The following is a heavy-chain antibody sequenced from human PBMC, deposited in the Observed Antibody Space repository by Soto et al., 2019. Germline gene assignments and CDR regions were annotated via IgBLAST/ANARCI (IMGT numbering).Heavy chain of an antibody. CDR2: IWYDGSNE. CDR1: GFTFSSYG. J-gene: IGHJ6*03. V-gene: IGHV3-33*01. CDR3: ARAAAVAAEGYYYMDV. D-gene: IGHD6-19*01. Sequence: QVQLVESGGGVVQPGRSLRLSCAASGFTFSSYGMQWVRQAPGKGLEWVAVIWYDGSNENYADSVKGRFTISRDNSKNTLYLQMNSLRAEDTAVYYCARAAAVAAEGYYYMDVWGKGTTVTVSS.